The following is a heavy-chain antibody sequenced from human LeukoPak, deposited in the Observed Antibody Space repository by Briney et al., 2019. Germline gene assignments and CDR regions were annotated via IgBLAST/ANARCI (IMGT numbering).Heavy chain of an antibody. CDR2: INSDGSRT. V-gene: IGHV3-74*01. Sequence: PGGSLRLSCTASGFTFSDYWMHWVRQAPGKGLVWVSRINSDGSRTNYADCVKGRFTISRDNAKNTVFLQMNSLRAEDAAEYYCARVITGSTYGQFDYWGQGALATVSS. D-gene: IGHD5-18*01. CDR3: ARVITGSTYGQFDY. CDR1: GFTFSDYW. J-gene: IGHJ4*02.